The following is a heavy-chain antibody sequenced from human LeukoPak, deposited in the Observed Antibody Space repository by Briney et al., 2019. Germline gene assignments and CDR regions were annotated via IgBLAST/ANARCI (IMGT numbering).Heavy chain of an antibody. CDR3: ARTYSSSLFDY. D-gene: IGHD6-6*01. Sequence: PSQTLSLTCTVSGGSISSGSYYCSWIRQPAGKGLEWIGRIYTSGSTNYNPSLKSRVTISVDTSKNQFSLKLSSVTAADTAVYYCARTYSSSLFDYWGQGTLVTVSS. CDR1: GGSISSGSYY. CDR2: IYTSGST. V-gene: IGHV4-61*02. J-gene: IGHJ4*02.